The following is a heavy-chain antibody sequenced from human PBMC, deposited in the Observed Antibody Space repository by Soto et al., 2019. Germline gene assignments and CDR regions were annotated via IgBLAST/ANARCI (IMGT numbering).Heavy chain of an antibody. Sequence: SETLSLTCTVSGGSISSYYWSWIRQPAGKGLEWIGRIYTSGSTNYNPSLKSRVTMSVDTSKNQFSLKLSSVTAADTAVDYCARDSDPVTIFGVSNYYYYGMDVWGQGTTVNVSS. D-gene: IGHD3-3*01. CDR1: GGSISSYY. CDR3: ARDSDPVTIFGVSNYYYYGMDV. J-gene: IGHJ6*02. CDR2: IYTSGST. V-gene: IGHV4-4*07.